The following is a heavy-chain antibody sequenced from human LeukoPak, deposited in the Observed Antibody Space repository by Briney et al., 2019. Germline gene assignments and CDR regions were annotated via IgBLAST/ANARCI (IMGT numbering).Heavy chain of an antibody. D-gene: IGHD6-13*01. V-gene: IGHV3-48*03. Sequence: GGSLRLSCAASGFSFSSYEMNWVRQAPGKGLEWVSYISSSGSTIYYADSVKGRFTISRDNAKNSLYLQMNSLRAEDTAVYYCARVVIAAADYWGQGTLVTVSS. CDR2: ISSSGSTI. CDR1: GFSFSSYE. CDR3: ARVVIAAADY. J-gene: IGHJ4*02.